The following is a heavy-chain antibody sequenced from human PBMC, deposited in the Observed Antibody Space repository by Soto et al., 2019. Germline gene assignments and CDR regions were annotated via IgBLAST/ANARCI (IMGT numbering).Heavy chain of an antibody. V-gene: IGHV3-23*01. CDR3: AKSGTYCSGTGCYPFYFDY. CDR1: GFTFSTYA. J-gene: IGHJ4*02. CDR2: ISGSGGTT. Sequence: LRLSCAASGFTFSTYAMSWVRQAPGKGLEWVSAISGSGGTTFYADSVKGRFTFSRDNSKNTLYLQMNSLRAEDTAVYYCAKSGTYCSGTGCYPFYFDYWGQGTLVTVSS. D-gene: IGHD2-2*01.